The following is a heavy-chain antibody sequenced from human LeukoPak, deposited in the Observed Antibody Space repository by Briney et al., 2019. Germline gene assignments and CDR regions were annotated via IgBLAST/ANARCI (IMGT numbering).Heavy chain of an antibody. CDR1: GYTFTSYG. V-gene: IGHV1-18*01. CDR2: ISAYNGNT. Sequence: ASVKVSCKASGYTFTSYGISWVRQAPGQGLEWMGWISAYNGNTNYAQKFQGRVTMTTDTSTSTAYMELRSLRSDDTAVYYCARDLSGSSSPNWFDPWGQGTLVTVSS. D-gene: IGHD6-13*01. CDR3: ARDLSGSSSPNWFDP. J-gene: IGHJ5*02.